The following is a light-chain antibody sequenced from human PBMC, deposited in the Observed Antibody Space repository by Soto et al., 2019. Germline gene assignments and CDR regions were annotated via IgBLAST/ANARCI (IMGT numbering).Light chain of an antibody. CDR2: DAS. V-gene: IGKV3-11*01. Sequence: IVLTKSPGTLSLSTRDRAPLSCRASQSVSVNYLAWYQQKPGQAPRLLIYDASDRATGVPARFSGSGSGTDFTLTISSLEPEDFAVYYCQQRNDWRRGTFGQGGLLEVK. CDR3: QQRNDWRRGT. CDR1: QSVSVNY. J-gene: IGKJ5*01.